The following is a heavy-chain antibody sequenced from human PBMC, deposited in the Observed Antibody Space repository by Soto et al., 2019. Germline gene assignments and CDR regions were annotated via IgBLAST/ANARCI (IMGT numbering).Heavy chain of an antibody. D-gene: IGHD3-22*01. CDR1: GFTFGDYA. J-gene: IGHJ4*02. Sequence: LRLSCTASGFTFGDYAMSWVRQAPGKGLEWVGFIRSKAYGGTTEYAASVKGRFTISRDDSKSIAYLQMNSLKTEDTAVYYCTRDLGRYDSSGYYYYYFDYRCQGTLVTVSS. CDR2: IRSKAYGGTT. CDR3: TRDLGRYDSSGYYYYYFDY. V-gene: IGHV3-49*04.